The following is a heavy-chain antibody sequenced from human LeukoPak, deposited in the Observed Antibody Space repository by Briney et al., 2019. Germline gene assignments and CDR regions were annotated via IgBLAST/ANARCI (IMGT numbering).Heavy chain of an antibody. Sequence: SQTLSLTCAVSGGSISSGGYSWSWIRQPPGKGLEWIGYIYHSGSTYYNPSLKSRVTISVDRSKNQFSLKLSSVTAADTAVYYCAGGLLWFGELIPTAFDIWGQGTMVTVSS. D-gene: IGHD3-10*01. J-gene: IGHJ3*02. CDR2: IYHSGST. CDR1: GGSISSGGYS. V-gene: IGHV4-30-2*01. CDR3: AGGLLWFGELIPTAFDI.